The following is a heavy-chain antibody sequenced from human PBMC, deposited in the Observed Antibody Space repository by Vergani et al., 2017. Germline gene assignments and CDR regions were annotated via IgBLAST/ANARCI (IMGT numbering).Heavy chain of an antibody. Sequence: EVQLVESGGGLVQPGRSLRLSCAASGFTFDDYVMHWVRQAPGKGLEWVSGISWNSGSIGYADSVKGRFTISRDNAKNSLYLQMNSLRTEDTALYYCAKDYPYCSGSSCDSGYFDYWGQGTLVTVSS. D-gene: IGHD2-15*01. V-gene: IGHV3-9*01. CDR2: ISWNSGSI. J-gene: IGHJ4*02. CDR1: GFTFDDYV. CDR3: AKDYPYCSGSSCDSGYFDY.